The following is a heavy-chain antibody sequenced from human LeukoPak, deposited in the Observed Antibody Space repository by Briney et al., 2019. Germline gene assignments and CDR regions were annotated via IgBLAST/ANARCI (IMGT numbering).Heavy chain of an antibody. D-gene: IGHD3-3*01. J-gene: IGHJ4*02. CDR2: ISSSGSTI. V-gene: IGHV3-11*04. CDR3: ARDGYYDFWSGYYIDY. CDR1: GFTFSDYY. Sequence: GGSLRLSCAASGFTFSDYYMSLIRQAPGKGLEWVSYISSSGSTIYYADSVKGRFTISRYNAKNSLYLQMNSLSAEDTAAYYCARDGYYDFWSGYYIDYWGQGTLVTVSS.